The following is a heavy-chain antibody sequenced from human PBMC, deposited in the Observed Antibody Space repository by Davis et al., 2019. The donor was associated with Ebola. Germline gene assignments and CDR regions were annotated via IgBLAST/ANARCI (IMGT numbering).Heavy chain of an antibody. J-gene: IGHJ6*04. Sequence: ASVKVSCKASGYTFTSYGISWVRQAPGQGLEWMGWISAHDGNTNYAQKLQGRVTMTTDTSTSTAYMELRSLRSDDTAVYYCARGVDSGSSYYDCNAMEVGGKGTRVTVSS. CDR3: ARGVDSGSSYYDCNAMEV. CDR2: ISAHDGNT. CDR1: GYTFTSYG. D-gene: IGHD1-26*01. V-gene: IGHV1-18*04.